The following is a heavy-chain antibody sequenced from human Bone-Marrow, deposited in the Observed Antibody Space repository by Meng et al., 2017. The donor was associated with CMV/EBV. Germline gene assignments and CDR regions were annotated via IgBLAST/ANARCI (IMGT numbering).Heavy chain of an antibody. CDR1: FTGYY. CDR2: INPNSGGT. CDR3: AREDGSGNYYIGTAWFYDL. V-gene: IGHV1-2*02. J-gene: IGHJ2*01. D-gene: IGHD3-10*01. Sequence: FTGYYMHWVRQAPGQGLEWMGWINPNSGGTNYAQKFQGRVTMTGDTSISTAYMELSRLRSDDTAVYYCAREDGSGNYYIGTAWFYDLWGRGTLVTVSS.